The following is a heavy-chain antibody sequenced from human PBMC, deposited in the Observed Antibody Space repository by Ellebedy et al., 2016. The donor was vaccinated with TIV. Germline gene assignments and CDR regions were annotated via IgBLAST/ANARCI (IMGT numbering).Heavy chain of an antibody. CDR1: GFTFSSYG. CDR2: IWYDGSNK. V-gene: IGHV3-33*01. CDR3: ARDRWELGGGFYYYYGMDV. Sequence: PGGSLRLSCAASGFTFSSYGMHWVRQAPGKGLEWVAVIWYDGSNKYYADSVKGRFTISRDNSKNTLYLQMNSLRAEDTAVYYCARDRWELGGGFYYYYGMDVWGQGTTVTVSS. J-gene: IGHJ6*02. D-gene: IGHD1-26*01.